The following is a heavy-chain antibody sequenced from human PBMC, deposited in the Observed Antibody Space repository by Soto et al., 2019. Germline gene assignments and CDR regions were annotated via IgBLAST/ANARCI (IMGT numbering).Heavy chain of an antibody. J-gene: IGHJ6*02. CDR2: IIPIFGTA. Sequence: SVKVSCKASRGTFSSYAISWVRQAPGQGLEWMGGIIPIFGTANYAQKFQGRVTITADKSTSTAYMELSSLRSEDTAVYYCARVLQPYTYYDILTGHPDPYYGMDVWGQGTTVTVSS. CDR1: RGTFSSYA. CDR3: ARVLQPYTYYDILTGHPDPYYGMDV. D-gene: IGHD3-9*01. V-gene: IGHV1-69*06.